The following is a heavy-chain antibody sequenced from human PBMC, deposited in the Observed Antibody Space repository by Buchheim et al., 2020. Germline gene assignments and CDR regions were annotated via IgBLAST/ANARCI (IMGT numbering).Heavy chain of an antibody. J-gene: IGHJ4*02. CDR1: GGSISSSSYY. CDR2: IYYSGST. D-gene: IGHD3-3*01. Sequence: QLQLQESGPGLVKPSETLSLTCTVSGGSISSSSYYWGWIRQPPGKGLEWIGSIYYSGSTYYNPSLKSRVTISVDTSKNQFSLKLSSVTAADTAVYYCARLITIFGVANPEDDYWGQGTL. CDR3: ARLITIFGVANPEDDY. V-gene: IGHV4-39*01.